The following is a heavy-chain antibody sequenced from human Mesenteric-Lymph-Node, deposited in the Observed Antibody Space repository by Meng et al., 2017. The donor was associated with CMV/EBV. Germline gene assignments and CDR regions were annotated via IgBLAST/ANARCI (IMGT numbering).Heavy chain of an antibody. CDR3: ARVWSHFDY. CDR1: GFTFSSYA. J-gene: IGHJ4*02. CDR2: IRGGGERT. D-gene: IGHD3-10*01. V-gene: IGHV3-23*01. Sequence: LSCAACGFTFSSYAMGWVRQAPGKGLEWVSAIRGGGERTYYADSVKGRFTVSRDDAKNSVYLQMNSLRAEDTAVYYCARVWSHFDYWGQGTLVTVSS.